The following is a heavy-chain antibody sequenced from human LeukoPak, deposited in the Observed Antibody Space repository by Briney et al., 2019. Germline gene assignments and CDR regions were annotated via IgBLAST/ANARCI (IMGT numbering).Heavy chain of an antibody. Sequence: GASVKVSCKASGGTFSSCAISWVRQAPGQGLEWMGGIIPIFGTANYAQKFQGRVTITADESTSTAYMELSSLRSEDTAVYYCARSGVSAPTQPIFYAFDIWGQGTMVTVSS. D-gene: IGHD1-26*01. CDR1: GGTFSSCA. CDR3: ARSGVSAPTQPIFYAFDI. J-gene: IGHJ3*02. V-gene: IGHV1-69*13. CDR2: IIPIFGTA.